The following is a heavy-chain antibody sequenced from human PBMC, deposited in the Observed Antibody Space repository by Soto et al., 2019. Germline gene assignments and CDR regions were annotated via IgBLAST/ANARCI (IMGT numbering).Heavy chain of an antibody. Sequence: ETQSLTCTVSGRSMSGYYWSWIRQPAGERLEWIGRIYTSGTTDFNPSLKGRVTMSVDTSKNQFSLKLTSVTAADTALYYCAREDYYDTGYYVVWGQGTQVTVSS. CDR3: AREDYYDTGYYVV. CDR2: IYTSGTT. D-gene: IGHD3-9*01. J-gene: IGHJ4*02. CDR1: GRSMSGYY. V-gene: IGHV4-4*07.